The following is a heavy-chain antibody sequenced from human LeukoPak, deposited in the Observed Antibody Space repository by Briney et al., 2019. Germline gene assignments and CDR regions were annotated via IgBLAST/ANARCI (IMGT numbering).Heavy chain of an antibody. Sequence: PSETLSLTCTVSGYSISSGYYWGWIRQPPGKGLEWIGSIYHSGSTYYNPSLKSRVTISVDTSKNQFSLKLSSVTAADTAVYYCARETYDSSGWINDYWGQGTLVTVSS. V-gene: IGHV4-38-2*02. CDR2: IYHSGST. CDR1: GYSISSGYY. CDR3: ARETYDSSGWINDY. D-gene: IGHD3-22*01. J-gene: IGHJ4*02.